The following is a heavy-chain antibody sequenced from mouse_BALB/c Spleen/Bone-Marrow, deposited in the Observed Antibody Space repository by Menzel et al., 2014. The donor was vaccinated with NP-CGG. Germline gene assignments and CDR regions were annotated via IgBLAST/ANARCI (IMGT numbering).Heavy chain of an antibody. CDR3: ARGGISVDY. J-gene: IGHJ2*01. CDR1: GYVFSTYW. CDR2: IYPGDGDT. V-gene: IGHV1-80*01. Sequence: VQLQQSGAELVRPGSSVKISCKSSGYVFSTYWINRVKQRPGRGLEWIGQIYPGDGDTDFNGKFKDKATLTADESSNTAYMQLSSLTSEDSAVYFCARGGISVDYWGQGTTLTVSS.